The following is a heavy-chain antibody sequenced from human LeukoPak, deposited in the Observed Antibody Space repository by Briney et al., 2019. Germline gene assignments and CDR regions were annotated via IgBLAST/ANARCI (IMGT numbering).Heavy chain of an antibody. V-gene: IGHV3-30*18. J-gene: IGHJ4*02. CDR3: AKEKLPSGYTFLTDY. D-gene: IGHD5-18*01. Sequence: GGSLRLSCAASGFTFNSYGMHWVPQAPGRGLEWVAVISYDGPNKYYADSVKGRFTISRDDSKSTLYLQMNSLRPEDTAVYYCAKEKLPSGYTFLTDYWGQGTLVTVSS. CDR2: ISYDGPNK. CDR1: GFTFNSYG.